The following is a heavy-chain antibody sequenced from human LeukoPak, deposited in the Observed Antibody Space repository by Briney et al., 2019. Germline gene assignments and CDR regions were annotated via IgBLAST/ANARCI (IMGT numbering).Heavy chain of an antibody. CDR1: GFTFSSYS. V-gene: IGHV3-48*04. CDR3: ARDEKWLRWGYRSFDY. D-gene: IGHD5-12*01. J-gene: IGHJ4*02. CDR2: ISSSSSTI. Sequence: GGSLRLSCAASGFTFSSYSMNWDRQAPGKGLEWVSYISSSSSTIYYADSVKGRFTISRDNAKNSLYLQMNSLRAEDTAVYYCARDEKWLRWGYRSFDYWGQGTLVTVSS.